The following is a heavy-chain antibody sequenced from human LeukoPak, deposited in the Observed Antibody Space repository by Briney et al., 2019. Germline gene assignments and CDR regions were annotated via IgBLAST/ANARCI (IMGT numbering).Heavy chain of an antibody. CDR1: GFTFSSYA. CDR2: ISGSGGST. J-gene: IGHJ6*04. CDR3: AKRIWPDYYYGMDV. Sequence: GGSLRLSCAASGFTFSSYAMSCVRQAPGKGLEWFSAISGSGGSTYYADSVKGRFTISRDNSKNTLYLQMNSLRAEDTAVYYCAKRIWPDYYYGMDVWGKGTTVTVSS. V-gene: IGHV3-23*01.